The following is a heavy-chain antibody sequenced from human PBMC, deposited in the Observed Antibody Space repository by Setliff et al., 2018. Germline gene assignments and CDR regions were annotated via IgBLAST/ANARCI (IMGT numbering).Heavy chain of an antibody. V-gene: IGHV3-30*03. J-gene: IGHJ4*02. Sequence: GGSLRLSCAASGFTLRNSGMHWVRQAPGRGLEWVTFISYDGFKIYYAESVKGRFTISRDNADNSLYLQMNSLRADDTALYYCARDGVFYAMDVWGLGTLVTVSS. CDR1: GFTLRNSG. CDR3: ARDGVFYAMDV. CDR2: ISYDGFKI. D-gene: IGHD2-8*01.